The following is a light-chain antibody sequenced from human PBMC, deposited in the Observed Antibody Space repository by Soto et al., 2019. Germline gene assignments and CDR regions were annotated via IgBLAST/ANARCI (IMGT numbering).Light chain of an antibody. CDR3: QQYNNWPPIT. V-gene: IGKV3-15*01. J-gene: IGKJ5*01. CDR1: HTVSSS. Sequence: EIVLTQSPATLSLSPGERSTLSFMSSHTVSSSLAWYQQKPGQAPRLLIYEVSTRATGIPARFSGSGSGTEFTLTISSLQSEDFAVYYCQQYNNWPPITFGQGTRLEI. CDR2: EVS.